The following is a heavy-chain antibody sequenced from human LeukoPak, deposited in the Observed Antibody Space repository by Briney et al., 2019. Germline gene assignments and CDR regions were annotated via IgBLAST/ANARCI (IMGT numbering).Heavy chain of an antibody. Sequence: SETLSLTCTVSGASTSTSSYYWSWIRQPAGKGLEWIGRIYASGSTNYNPSLKSRVTISVDTSKNQFSLKLSSMTAADTAVYYCARELRFLDLYFDYWGPGTLVTVSS. CDR1: GASTSTSSYY. V-gene: IGHV4-61*02. J-gene: IGHJ4*02. CDR3: ARELRFLDLYFDY. CDR2: IYASGST. D-gene: IGHD3-3*01.